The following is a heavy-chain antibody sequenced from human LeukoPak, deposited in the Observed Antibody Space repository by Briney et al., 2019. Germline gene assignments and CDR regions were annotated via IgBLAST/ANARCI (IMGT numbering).Heavy chain of an antibody. CDR2: IYFSGRT. J-gene: IGHJ4*02. D-gene: IGHD2-21*02. CDR1: GGSISSYY. V-gene: IGHV4-59*08. CDR3: ARHEGDGDHFDY. Sequence: PSETLSLTCSVSGGSISSYYWSCLRQPPGKGLEWIGYIYFSGRTNDSPSLQSRVTISVDTSKNQFSLRLNSMTTADTAVYFCARHEGDGDHFDYWGQGTLVTVSS.